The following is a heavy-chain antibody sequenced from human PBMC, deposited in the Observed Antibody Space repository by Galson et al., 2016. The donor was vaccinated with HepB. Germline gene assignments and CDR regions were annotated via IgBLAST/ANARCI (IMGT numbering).Heavy chain of an antibody. V-gene: IGHV3-23*01. CDR2: ISGSCGDI. D-gene: IGHD2-2*03. CDR3: AIDPSHWIENPFAL. J-gene: IGHJ4*02. Sequence: SLRLSCAASTFTFRSYAMNWVRRAPGKGLEWVSGISGSCGDIDYADSVQGRFTISRDNSKNTLSLQMNSLRAEDTATYYCAIDPSHWIENPFALWGQGTLVTVSS. CDR1: TFTFRSYA.